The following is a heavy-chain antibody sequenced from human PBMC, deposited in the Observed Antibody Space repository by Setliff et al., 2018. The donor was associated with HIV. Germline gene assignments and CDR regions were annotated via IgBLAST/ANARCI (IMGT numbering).Heavy chain of an antibody. D-gene: IGHD1-7*01. CDR3: ARGGTTLDY. Sequence: ASVKVSCKASGYRFNTYGISWVRQAPGQGLEWMGWISPYNGDTRFAQSLQGRVTLTTDTSTSTAYMELRSLRSDDTAVYYCARGGTTLDYWGQGTLVTVSS. V-gene: IGHV1-18*01. CDR1: GYRFNTYG. CDR2: ISPYNGDT. J-gene: IGHJ4*02.